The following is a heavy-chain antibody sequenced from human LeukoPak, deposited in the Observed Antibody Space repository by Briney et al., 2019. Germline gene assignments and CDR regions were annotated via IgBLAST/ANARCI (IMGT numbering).Heavy chain of an antibody. Sequence: NPSETLSLTCTVSGGSMSSFFWSWIRQPPGKGLEWIGYIFYRGSSNYNPSLKSRVTISVDTSKNQFSLKLSSVTAADTAVYYCAGDIGYYDSSGPLGYFDYWGQGTLVTVSS. CDR1: GGSMSSFF. CDR2: IFYRGSS. CDR3: AGDIGYYDSSGPLGYFDY. V-gene: IGHV4-59*01. D-gene: IGHD3-22*01. J-gene: IGHJ4*02.